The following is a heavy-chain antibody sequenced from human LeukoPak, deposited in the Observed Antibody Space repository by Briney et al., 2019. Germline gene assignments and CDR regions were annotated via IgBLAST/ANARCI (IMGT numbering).Heavy chain of an antibody. D-gene: IGHD2-2*03. CDR2: TYYRSKWYN. CDR3: ARGPGYCSSTSCPRGAFDI. CDR1: GDSVSSNSAA. J-gene: IGHJ3*02. V-gene: IGHV6-1*01. Sequence: SQTLSLTCAISGDSVSSNSAAWNWIRQSPSRGLEWLGRTYYRSKWYNDYAVSVKSRITINPDTSKNQFSLQLNSVTPEDTAVYYCARGPGYCSSTSCPRGAFDIWGQGTMVTVSS.